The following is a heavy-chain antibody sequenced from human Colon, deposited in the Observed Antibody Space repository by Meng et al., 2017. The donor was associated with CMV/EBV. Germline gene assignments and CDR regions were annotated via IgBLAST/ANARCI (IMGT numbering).Heavy chain of an antibody. V-gene: IGHV4-31*01. Sequence: LRLSCTVSSGSISSAGNYWTWVRQHPGMGLEWIGNIDYSGTTSYNPSLKSPITISVDTSKNQFSLKLRSVTAADTAVYYCARGQQYCSSTDCSIYYYYGMDVWGQGTTVTVSS. CDR3: ARGQQYCSSTDCSIYYYYGMDV. CDR2: IDYSGTT. D-gene: IGHD2-2*01. CDR1: SGSISSAGNY. J-gene: IGHJ6*02.